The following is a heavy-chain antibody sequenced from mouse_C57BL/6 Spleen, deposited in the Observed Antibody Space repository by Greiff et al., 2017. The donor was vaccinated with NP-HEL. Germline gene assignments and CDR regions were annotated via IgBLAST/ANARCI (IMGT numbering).Heavy chain of an antibody. CDR3: AKERNDGYSRYFDV. V-gene: IGHV1-82*01. D-gene: IGHD2-3*01. CDR2: IYPGDGDT. Sequence: VQLQQSGPELVKPGASVKISCKASGYAFSSSWMNWVKQRPGKGLEWIGRIYPGDGDTNYNGKFKGKATLTADKSSSTAYMQLSSLTSEDSAVYFCAKERNDGYSRYFDVWGTGTTVTVSS. CDR1: GYAFSSSW. J-gene: IGHJ1*03.